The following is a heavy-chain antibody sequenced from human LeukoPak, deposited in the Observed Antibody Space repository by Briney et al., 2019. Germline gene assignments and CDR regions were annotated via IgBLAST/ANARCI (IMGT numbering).Heavy chain of an antibody. Sequence: GGSLRLSCAASGFTFSSYSMNWVRQAPGKGLEGVSSISSSSSYIYYADSVKGRFTISRDNAKNSLYLQMNSLRAEDTAVYYCAREFTTAMEPYWGQGTLVTVSS. CDR3: AREFTTAMEPY. CDR2: ISSSSSYI. CDR1: GFTFSSYS. J-gene: IGHJ4*02. D-gene: IGHD5-18*01. V-gene: IGHV3-21*01.